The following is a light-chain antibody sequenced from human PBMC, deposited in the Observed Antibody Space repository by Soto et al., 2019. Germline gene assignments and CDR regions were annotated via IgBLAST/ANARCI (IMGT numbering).Light chain of an antibody. CDR1: QDISSW. CDR2: AAS. CDR3: PQANSFPLT. Sequence: DIKITQSPSSVSASVGARVTITCRARQDISSWLAWYPQKPGTAPKILIYAASNLQSGVPSRFSCSGAGTDCTRPISSLQPEDVETDYCPQANSFPLTFGGGTKVDIK. J-gene: IGKJ4*01. V-gene: IGKV1-12*01.